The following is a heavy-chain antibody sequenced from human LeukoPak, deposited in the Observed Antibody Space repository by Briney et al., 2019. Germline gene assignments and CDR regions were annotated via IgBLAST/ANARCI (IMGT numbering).Heavy chain of an antibody. J-gene: IGHJ3*02. V-gene: IGHV1-18*01. D-gene: IGHD3-22*01. CDR3: ARDSTHTYYYNSSGYPYDAFDI. Sequence: ASVKVSCKASGYTFTSYGISWVRQAPGQGLEWMGWISAYNGNTNYAQKLQGRVTMTTDTSTSTAYMELRSLRSDDTAVYYCARDSTHTYYYNSSGYPYDAFDIWGQGTMVTVSS. CDR2: ISAYNGNT. CDR1: GYTFTSYG.